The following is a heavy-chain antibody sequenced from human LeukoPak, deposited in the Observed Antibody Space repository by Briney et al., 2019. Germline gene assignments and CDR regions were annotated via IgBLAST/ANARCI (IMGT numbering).Heavy chain of an antibody. Sequence: SETLSLTCTVSGGSISSSSYYWGWIRQPPGKGLEWIGSIYYSGSTYYNPSLKSRVTISVDTSKNQFSLKLSSVTAADTAVYYCARGFSGSYWSWFDPWGQGTLVTVSS. V-gene: IGHV4-39*07. CDR2: IYYSGST. D-gene: IGHD1-26*01. CDR1: GGSISSSSYY. CDR3: ARGFSGSYWSWFDP. J-gene: IGHJ5*02.